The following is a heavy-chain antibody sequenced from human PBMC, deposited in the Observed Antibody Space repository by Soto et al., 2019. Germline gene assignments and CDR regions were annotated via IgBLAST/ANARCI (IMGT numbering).Heavy chain of an antibody. J-gene: IGHJ4*02. V-gene: IGHV3-23*01. CDR1: GFTFSSYA. CDR2: ISGSGGST. D-gene: IGHD3-22*01. CDR3: AKDRIVVDLREIYYFDY. Sequence: GGSLRLSCAASGFTFSSYAMSWVRQAPGKGLEWVSAISGSGGSTYYADSVKGRFTISRDNSKNTLYLQMNSLRAEDTAVYYCAKDRIVVDLREIYYFDYWGQGTLVTVSS.